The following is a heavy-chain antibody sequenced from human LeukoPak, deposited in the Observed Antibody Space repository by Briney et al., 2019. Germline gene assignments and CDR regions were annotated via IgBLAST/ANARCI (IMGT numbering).Heavy chain of an antibody. J-gene: IGHJ5*02. D-gene: IGHD3-22*01. CDR3: AGGFYYGTSGYYGFDP. V-gene: IGHV4-59*10. CDR1: GGSFSGYY. Sequence: SETLSLTCAVYGGSFSGYYWSWLRQPAGKGLEWIGRIYTSGSTNYNPSLKSRVTISVDTSKNQFSLKLSSVTAADTAVYYCAGGFYYGTSGYYGFDPWGQGTLVTVSS. CDR2: IYTSGST.